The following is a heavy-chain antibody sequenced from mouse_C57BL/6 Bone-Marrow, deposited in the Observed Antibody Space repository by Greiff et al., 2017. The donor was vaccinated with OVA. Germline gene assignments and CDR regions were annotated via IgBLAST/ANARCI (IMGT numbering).Heavy chain of an antibody. V-gene: IGHV1-55*01. CDR2: IYPGSGST. Sequence: VKLQQPGAELVKPGASVKMSCKASGYTFTSYWITWVKQRPGQGLEWIGDIYPGSGSTNYNEKFKSKATLTVDTSSSTAYMQLSSLTSEDSAVYYCASLLLRLYYFDYWGQGTTLTVSS. D-gene: IGHD1-1*01. CDR3: ASLLLRLYYFDY. J-gene: IGHJ2*01. CDR1: GYTFTSYW.